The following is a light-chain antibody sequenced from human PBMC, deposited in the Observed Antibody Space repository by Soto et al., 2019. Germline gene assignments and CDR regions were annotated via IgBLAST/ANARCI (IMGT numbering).Light chain of an antibody. Sequence: DIQMTQSPSSLSGSVGDRVTISCRASQNIVNYLHWYQRKPGTAPRLLISRASTVRIGVPPRFSGSGSGRDFTLTISSLRPEDIGTYFCQQTYSIPWTFGPGTRVEI. V-gene: IGKV1-39*01. CDR3: QQTYSIPWT. CDR2: RAS. J-gene: IGKJ1*01. CDR1: QNIVNY.